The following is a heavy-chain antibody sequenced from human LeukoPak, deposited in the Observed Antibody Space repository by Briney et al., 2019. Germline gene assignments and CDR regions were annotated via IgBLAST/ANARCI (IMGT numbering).Heavy chain of an antibody. CDR1: GFSFSDYD. CDR2: IRYDGSNT. J-gene: IGHJ4*02. D-gene: IGHD2-8*01. Sequence: GGSLRLSCAASGFSFSDYDIHWVRLAPGKGLEWVTFIRYDGSNTYAESVKGRFTISRDNANNSLYLQMNSLRAEDTAMYYCARDRYASYWGQGTRVTVSS. CDR3: ARDRYASY. V-gene: IGHV3-30*02.